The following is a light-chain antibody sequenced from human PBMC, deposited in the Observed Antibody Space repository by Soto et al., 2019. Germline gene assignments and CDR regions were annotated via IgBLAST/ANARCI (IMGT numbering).Light chain of an antibody. CDR1: TSKIGSNT. CDR2: SNN. CDR3: RAWDDTLNAWV. V-gene: IGLV1-44*01. Sequence: QSVLTPPPSASWTPGHAVTISCSGGTSKIGSNTINWYQHLPGMAPKLLIYSNNQRPSGVPDRFSGSKSGTSASLAISRLHSGDEADFHCRAWDDTLNAWVFGGGTKVTVL. J-gene: IGLJ3*02.